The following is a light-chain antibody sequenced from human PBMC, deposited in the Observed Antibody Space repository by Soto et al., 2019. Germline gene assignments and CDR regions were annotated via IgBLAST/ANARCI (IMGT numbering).Light chain of an antibody. CDR2: QDS. CDR3: QAWDISTSYV. J-gene: IGLJ1*01. Sequence: SYELTQPPSVSVSPGQTASITCSGDKLGDKYACWHQQKPGQSPVLVIYQDSKRPSGIPELFSGSNSGNTATLTISGTQAMDEADYYCQAWDISTSYVFGTGTKLTVL. V-gene: IGLV3-1*01. CDR1: KLGDKY.